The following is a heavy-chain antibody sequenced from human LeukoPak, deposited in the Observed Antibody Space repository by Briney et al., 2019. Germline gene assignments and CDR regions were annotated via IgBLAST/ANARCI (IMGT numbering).Heavy chain of an antibody. V-gene: IGHV4-38-2*02. D-gene: IGHD3-10*01. CDR2: IYHSGST. CDR3: ARDRSVPDY. J-gene: IGHJ4*02. Sequence: SETLSLTCTVSGYYICSGYYWGWIRQPPGKGLEWIGSIYHSGSTYYNPSLKSRVTISVDTSKNQFSLKLSSVTAADTAVYYCARDRSVPDYWGQGTLVTVSS. CDR1: GYYICSGYY.